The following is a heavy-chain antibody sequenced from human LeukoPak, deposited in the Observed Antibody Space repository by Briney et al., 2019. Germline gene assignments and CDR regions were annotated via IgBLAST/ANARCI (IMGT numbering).Heavy chain of an antibody. CDR1: GYSISSGYY. J-gene: IGHJ4*02. V-gene: IGHV4-38-2*02. D-gene: IGHD6-13*01. CDR2: IYHSGST. Sequence: SETLSLTCTVSGYSISSGYYWGWIRQPPGKGLEWIGSIYHSGSTNYNPSLKSRVTISVDTSKNQFSLKLSSVTAADTAVYYCARGRSSSTWGQGTLVTVSS. CDR3: ARGRSSST.